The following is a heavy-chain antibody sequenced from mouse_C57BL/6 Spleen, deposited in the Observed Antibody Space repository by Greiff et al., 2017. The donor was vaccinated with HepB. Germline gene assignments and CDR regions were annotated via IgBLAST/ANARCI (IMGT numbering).Heavy chain of an antibody. CDR1: GFTFSSYA. D-gene: IGHD2-4*01. V-gene: IGHV5-4*03. CDR3: ARGGYDYDGDYYAMDY. CDR2: ISDGGSYT. Sequence: EVKLMESGGGLVKPGGSLKLSCAASGFTFSSYAMSWVRQTPEKRLEWVATISDGGSYTYYPDNVKGRFTISRDNAKNNLYLQMSHLKSEDTAMYYCARGGYDYDGDYYAMDYWGQGTSVTVSS. J-gene: IGHJ4*01.